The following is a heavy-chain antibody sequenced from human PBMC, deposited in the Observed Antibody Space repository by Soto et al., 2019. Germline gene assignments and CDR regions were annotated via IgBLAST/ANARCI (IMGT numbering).Heavy chain of an antibody. J-gene: IGHJ3*02. CDR2: MSHSGGT. CDR3: ARVERGTATTVVDAFDI. D-gene: IGHD1-1*01. V-gene: IGHV4-34*01. Sequence: QVQLQQWGAGLLKPSETLSLTCAVYGGFVSSGSYYWSWIRQPPGKGLEWIGEMSHSGGTHFNPSLKSRDTISVDTSKMQFSLKMSSVTAADTVLYYCARVERGTATTVVDAFDIWGPGTMVTVSS. CDR1: GGFVSSGSYY.